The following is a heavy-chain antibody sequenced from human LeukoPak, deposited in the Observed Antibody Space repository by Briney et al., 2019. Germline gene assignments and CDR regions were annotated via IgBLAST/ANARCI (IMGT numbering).Heavy chain of an antibody. J-gene: IGHJ6*03. CDR2: FYNRGSS. Sequence: PSETLSLTCTVSGGSISSSSYYWGWIRQSPEKGLGWIGSFYNRGSSYSNPSLKSRVTISVDRSNNQFSLKLSSVAAADTAVYYCARGGGRGYRRSYYYYMDVWGKGTTVTVSS. CDR3: ARGGGRGYRRSYYYYMDV. V-gene: IGHV4-39*07. D-gene: IGHD3-16*02. CDR1: GGSISSSSYY.